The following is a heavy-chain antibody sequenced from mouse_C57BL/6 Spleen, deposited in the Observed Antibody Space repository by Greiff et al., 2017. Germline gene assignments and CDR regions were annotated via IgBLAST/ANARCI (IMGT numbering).Heavy chain of an antibody. CDR3: ANPLYYYGSSYAMDY. CDR1: GYTFTSYW. J-gene: IGHJ4*01. D-gene: IGHD1-1*01. CDR2: IHPNSGST. V-gene: IGHV1-64*01. Sequence: QVQLKQPGAELVKPGASVKLSCKASGYTFTSYWMHWVKQRPGQGLEWIGMIHPNSGSTNYNEKFKSKATLTVDKSSSTAYMQLSSLTSEDSAVYYCANPLYYYGSSYAMDYWGQGTSVTVSS.